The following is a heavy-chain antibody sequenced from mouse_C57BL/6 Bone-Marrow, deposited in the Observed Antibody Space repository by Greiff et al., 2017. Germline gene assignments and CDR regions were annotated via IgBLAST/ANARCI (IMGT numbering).Heavy chain of an antibody. J-gene: IGHJ4*01. CDR2: ISNGGGST. Sequence: EVQLVESGGGLVQPGGSLKLSCAASGFTFSDYYMYWVRQTPEKRLEWVAYISNGGGSTYYPDTVKGRFTISRDNAKNTLYLQMIRLKSEDTAMYYCARRGENWGQGTSVTVSS. V-gene: IGHV5-12*01. CDR1: GFTFSDYY. CDR3: ARRGEN.